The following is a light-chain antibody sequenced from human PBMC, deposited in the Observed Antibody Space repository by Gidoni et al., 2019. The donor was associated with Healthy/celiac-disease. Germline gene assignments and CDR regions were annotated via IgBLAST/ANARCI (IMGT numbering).Light chain of an antibody. J-gene: IGLJ2*01. CDR1: SSDVGGYNY. CDR3: SSYTSSSTLV. Sequence: QPALTQPASVSGSPGQSLTISCPGTSSDVGGYNYVSWYQQHPGKDPKLIIYEVSNRPSGVSNRFSGSKSGNTASLTISGLQAEDEADYYCSSYTSSSTLVFGGGTKLTVL. CDR2: EVS. V-gene: IGLV2-14*01.